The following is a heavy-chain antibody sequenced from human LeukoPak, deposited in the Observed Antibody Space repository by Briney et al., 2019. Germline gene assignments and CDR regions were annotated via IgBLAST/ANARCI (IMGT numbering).Heavy chain of an antibody. CDR1: GYTLTELS. CDR2: FDPDDGEA. Sequence: ASVKVSCKVSGYTLTELSMHWVRQAPGKGLEWMGGFDPDDGEALYAQQFQGRVSMTEDTSAGTVYMELSSLRSEDTAVYYCASSRPGGWFDPWGQGTLVTVSS. V-gene: IGHV1-24*01. J-gene: IGHJ5*02. D-gene: IGHD6-13*01. CDR3: ASSRPGGWFDP.